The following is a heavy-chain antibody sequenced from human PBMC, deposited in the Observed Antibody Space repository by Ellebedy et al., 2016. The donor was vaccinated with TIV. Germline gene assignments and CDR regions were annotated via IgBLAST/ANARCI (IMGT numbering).Heavy chain of an antibody. CDR1: GFTFSSYD. D-gene: IGHD5-18*01. J-gene: IGHJ4*02. V-gene: IGHV3-30*04. CDR2: ISYDGSEK. Sequence: GESLKISCAASGFTFSSYDMHWVRQAPGKGLEWVSLISYDGSEKYYANSVKGRFTISRDKSKKTLYLQMNSLRSEDTAVYYCARDEDSYGKLHYWGQGTPVTVSS. CDR3: ARDEDSYGKLHY.